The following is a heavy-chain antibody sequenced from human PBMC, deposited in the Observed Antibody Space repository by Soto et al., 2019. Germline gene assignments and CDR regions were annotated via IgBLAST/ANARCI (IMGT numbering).Heavy chain of an antibody. J-gene: IGHJ5*02. Sequence: SETLSLTCTVSGGSISSYYWSWIRQPPGKGLEWIGYIYYSGSTNYNPSLKSRVTISVDTSKNQFSLKLSSVTAADTAVYYCARMIVVVPAAMFPWFDPWGQGTLVTVSS. CDR2: IYYSGST. V-gene: IGHV4-59*01. D-gene: IGHD2-2*01. CDR1: GGSISSYY. CDR3: ARMIVVVPAAMFPWFDP.